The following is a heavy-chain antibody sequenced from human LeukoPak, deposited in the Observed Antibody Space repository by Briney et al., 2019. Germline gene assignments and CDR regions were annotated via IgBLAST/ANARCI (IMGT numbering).Heavy chain of an antibody. CDR1: GFTVSSNY. D-gene: IGHD5-12*01. CDR2: IYSGGST. J-gene: IGHJ4*02. Sequence: GGSLRLSCAASGFTVSSNYMSWVRQAPGKGLEWVSSIYSGGSTYYTDSVKGRFTISRDNSKNTLYLQMNSLRAEDTAVYYCARGEYSGNDYNYWGQGTLVTVSS. CDR3: ARGEYSGNDYNY. V-gene: IGHV3-66*01.